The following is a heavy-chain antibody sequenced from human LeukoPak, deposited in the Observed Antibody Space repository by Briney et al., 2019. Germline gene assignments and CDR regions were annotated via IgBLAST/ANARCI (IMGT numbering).Heavy chain of an antibody. CDR1: GYTFTNYD. CDR2: MNPNSGNT. D-gene: IGHD6-25*01. V-gene: IGHV1-8*01. Sequence: EASVRVSCKASGYTFTNYDINWVRQATGQGLEWMGWMNPNSGNTGYAQKFQGRVTMTRNTSISTAYMELSSLRSEDTAVYYCARERGRHVYYYYYYMDVWGKGTTVTVSS. J-gene: IGHJ6*03. CDR3: ARERGRHVYYYYYYMDV.